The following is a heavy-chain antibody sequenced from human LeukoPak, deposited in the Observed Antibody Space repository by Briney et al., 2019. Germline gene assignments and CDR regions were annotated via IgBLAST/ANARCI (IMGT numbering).Heavy chain of an antibody. Sequence: GGSLRLSCAASGFTFSSSAMSWVRQVPGKGLEWVSGISASGGSTNYADSVRGRFTISRDNSKNTLYVQMNSLRDEDTALYYCAKDRRWESPHYLDSWGQGTLVTVSS. D-gene: IGHD1-26*01. CDR2: ISASGGST. CDR1: GFTFSSSA. V-gene: IGHV3-23*01. J-gene: IGHJ4*02. CDR3: AKDRRWESPHYLDS.